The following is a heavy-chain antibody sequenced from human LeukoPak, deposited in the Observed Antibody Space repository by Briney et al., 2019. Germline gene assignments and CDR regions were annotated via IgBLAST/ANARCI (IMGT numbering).Heavy chain of an antibody. D-gene: IGHD2-21*01. CDR1: GFTFSRYA. Sequence: GGSLGLSCAASGFTFSRYAMTWVRQAPGKGLEWVSAISGTGASTFYADSVKGRFIISRDNSKNTLYLQMSNLRAEDTALYYCAKETVAVIATVDSWGQGTLVTVSS. J-gene: IGHJ4*02. V-gene: IGHV3-23*01. CDR2: ISGTGAST. CDR3: AKETVAVIATVDS.